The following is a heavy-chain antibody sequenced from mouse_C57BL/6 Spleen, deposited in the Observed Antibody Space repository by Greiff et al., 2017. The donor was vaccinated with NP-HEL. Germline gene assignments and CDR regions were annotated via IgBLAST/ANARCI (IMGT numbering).Heavy chain of an antibody. D-gene: IGHD2-4*01. V-gene: IGHV3-6*01. J-gene: IGHJ3*01. Sequence: ESGPGLVKPSQSLSLTCSVTGYSITSGYYWNWIRQFPGNKLEWMGYISYDGSNNYNPSLKNRISITRDTSKNQFFLKLNSVTTEDTATYYCAREFDYDGAYWGQGTLVTVAA. CDR1: GYSITSGYY. CDR3: AREFDYDGAY. CDR2: ISYDGSN.